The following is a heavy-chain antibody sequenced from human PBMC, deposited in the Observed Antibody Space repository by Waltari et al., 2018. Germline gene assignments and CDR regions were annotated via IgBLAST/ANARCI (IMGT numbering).Heavy chain of an antibody. CDR1: GYTFTSYG. Sequence: HLMQSGAEVKKPGASVRVSCKASGYTFTSYGINWVRQAPGRGLEWMGWISGYNGNINYAQSLQGRISMTTDTSTSTAYMELRSLTSDDTAVYYCARDRGPSAVTSFDSWGQGTLVTVSP. CDR2: ISGYNGNI. V-gene: IGHV1-18*01. CDR3: ARDRGPSAVTSFDS. D-gene: IGHD4-17*01. J-gene: IGHJ4*02.